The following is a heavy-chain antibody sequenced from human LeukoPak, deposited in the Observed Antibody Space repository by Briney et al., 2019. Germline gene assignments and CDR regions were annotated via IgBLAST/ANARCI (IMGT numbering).Heavy chain of an antibody. CDR2: VSSSSSTI. Sequence: GGSLRHSCAVSGLTFSSCSMNWVRQAPGQGLEWVSYVSSSSSTIYYAASVKGRFNICRDNAKNSLYLQMNSLRDEDSAVYYCARDPHIAAAGTIFDYGSQGTLVTVSS. CDR3: ARDPHIAAAGTIFDY. D-gene: IGHD6-13*01. CDR1: GLTFSSCS. V-gene: IGHV3-48*02. J-gene: IGHJ4*02.